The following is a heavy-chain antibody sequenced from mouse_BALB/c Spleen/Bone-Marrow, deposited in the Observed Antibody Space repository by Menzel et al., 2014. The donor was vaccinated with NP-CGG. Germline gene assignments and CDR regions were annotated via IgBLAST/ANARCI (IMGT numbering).Heavy chain of an antibody. CDR2: IDPSNRET. CDR1: GYTFTSYW. CDR3: SRITLAMDY. J-gene: IGHJ4*01. V-gene: IGHV1S127*01. Sequence: VKLMESGPELVRPGASVKMSCKASGYTFTSYWMHWVKQRPGQGLEWIGMIDPSNRETRLNQKFKDKATLNVDKFSNTAYMQFSSLTSEDSGLYSCSRITLAMDYWGRGRLGTGAS.